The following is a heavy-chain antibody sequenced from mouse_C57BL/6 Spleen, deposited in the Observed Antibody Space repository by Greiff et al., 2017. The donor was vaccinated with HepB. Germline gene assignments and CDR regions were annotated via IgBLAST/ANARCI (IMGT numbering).Heavy chain of an antibody. CDR1: GYTFTDYE. Sequence: VKLQESGAELVRPGASVTLSCKASGYTFTDYEMHWVKQTPVHGLEWIGAIDPETGGTACNQKFKGKAILTADKSSSTAYMELRSLTSEDSAVYYCTRRTMVTTDYWGQGTTLTVSS. CDR3: TRRTMVTTDY. J-gene: IGHJ2*01. D-gene: IGHD2-2*01. CDR2: IDPETGGT. V-gene: IGHV1-15*01.